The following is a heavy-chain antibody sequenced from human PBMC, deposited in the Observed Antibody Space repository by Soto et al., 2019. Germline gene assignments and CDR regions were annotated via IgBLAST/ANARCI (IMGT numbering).Heavy chain of an antibody. CDR1: GFTFSDYY. V-gene: IGHV3-11*01. CDR3: ARERGGSGNFDY. CDR2: ISNSGKTI. D-gene: IGHD3-10*01. Sequence: GGSLRLSCAASGFTFSDYYMSWIRQAPGKGLEWLSYISNSGKTIYYPDSVKGRFTISRDNAKNSLYLLMNNLRADDTAVFYCARERGGSGNFDYWGQGTLVTVSS. J-gene: IGHJ4*02.